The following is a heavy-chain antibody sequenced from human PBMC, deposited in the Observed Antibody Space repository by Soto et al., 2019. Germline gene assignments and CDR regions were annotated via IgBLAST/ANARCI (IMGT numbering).Heavy chain of an antibody. V-gene: IGHV3-21*01. J-gene: IGHJ6*03. CDR3: AREGTTVTTQRYYYYYYMEV. CDR1: GFTFSSYS. Sequence: GGSLRLSCAASGFTFSSYSMNWVRQAPGKGLEWVSSISSSSSYIYYADSVKGRFTISRDSAKNSLYLQMNSLRAEDTAVYYCAREGTTVTTQRYYYYYYMEVWGKGTTVTVSS. D-gene: IGHD4-17*01. CDR2: ISSSSSYI.